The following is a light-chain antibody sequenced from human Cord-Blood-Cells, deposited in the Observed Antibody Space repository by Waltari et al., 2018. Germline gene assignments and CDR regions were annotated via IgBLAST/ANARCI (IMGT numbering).Light chain of an antibody. CDR3: QQYYSTPPLT. Sequence: DIVMTQSPDSLAVSLGERATINCKSSQSVLYSSNNKNYLAWYQQKPGQPPKLLIDWASTRECGVPYLFIGSGSGTDFTLTISILQAEDVAVYYCQQYYSTPPLTFGGGTKVEIK. CDR1: QSVLYSSNNKNY. J-gene: IGKJ4*01. V-gene: IGKV4-1*01. CDR2: WAS.